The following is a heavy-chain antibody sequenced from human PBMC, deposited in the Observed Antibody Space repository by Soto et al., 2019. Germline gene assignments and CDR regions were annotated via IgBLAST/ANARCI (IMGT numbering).Heavy chain of an antibody. V-gene: IGHV3-33*01. J-gene: IGHJ4*02. Sequence: PGGSLRLSCAASGFTFSSYGMHWVRQAPGKGLEWVAVIWYDGSNKYYADSVKGRFTISRDNSKNTLYLQMNSLRAEDTAVYYCARELEVFWSGYYPKLTSFDYWGQGTLVTVSS. CDR2: IWYDGSNK. D-gene: IGHD3-3*01. CDR1: GFTFSSYG. CDR3: ARELEVFWSGYYPKLTSFDY.